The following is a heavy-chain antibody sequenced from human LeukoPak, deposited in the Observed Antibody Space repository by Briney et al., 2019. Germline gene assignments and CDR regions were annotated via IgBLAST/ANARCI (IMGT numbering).Heavy chain of an antibody. Sequence: GGSLRLSCAASVFTLTDYAMSSVRQAPGMGVGGGSGLGRSGENRYYATSVRGRFSISRDNSKDTVYLQMNSLRAEDTAIYYCVKDRPCETCMPMDAWGQGTTVTVSS. CDR3: VKDRPCETCMPMDA. CDR1: VFTLTDYA. CDR2: LGRSGENR. J-gene: IGHJ6*02. D-gene: IGHD2-2*01. V-gene: IGHV3-23*01.